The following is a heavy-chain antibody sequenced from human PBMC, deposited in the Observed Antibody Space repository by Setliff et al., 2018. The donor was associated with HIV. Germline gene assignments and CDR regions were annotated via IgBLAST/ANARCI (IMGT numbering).Heavy chain of an antibody. J-gene: IGHJ3*01. CDR3: ARRIAPGWWGGNSGDAFDL. V-gene: IGHV4-39*01. CDR1: GGSISSSSYY. Sequence: SETLSLTCTVSGGSISSSSYYWGWIRQPPGKGLEWIGSLYYSGSTYYNPSLKSRVTMSVDTSKNQFSLELSSVTAADTAVYYCARRIAPGWWGGNSGDAFDLWGQGTMVTVSS. CDR2: LYYSGST. D-gene: IGHD2-21*02.